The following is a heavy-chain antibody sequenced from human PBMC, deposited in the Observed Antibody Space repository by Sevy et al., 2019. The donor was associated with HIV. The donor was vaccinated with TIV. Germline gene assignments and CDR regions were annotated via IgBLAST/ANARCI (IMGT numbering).Heavy chain of an antibody. CDR3: ARAVFSTSGTYYFDY. D-gene: IGHD5-12*01. CDR1: GASITTNY. V-gene: IGHV4-4*07. Sequence: SETLSLTCIVSGASITTNYWSWIRQPAGKGLELIGGIYNRGNTDYNTNYNPSLESRVSMSIDTSKNQFSLNLSSVTVADTAVYYCARAVFSTSGTYYFDYWGQGTLVTVSS. CDR2: IYNRGNTDYNT. J-gene: IGHJ4*02.